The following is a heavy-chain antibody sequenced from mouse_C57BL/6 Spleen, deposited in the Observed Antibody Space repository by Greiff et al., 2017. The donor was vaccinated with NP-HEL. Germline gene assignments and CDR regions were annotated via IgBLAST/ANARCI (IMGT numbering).Heavy chain of an antibody. CDR3: ARGTIVTTPMYYFDY. Sequence: QVQLQQPGAELVMPGASVKLSCKASGYTFTSYWMHWVKQRPGQGLEWIGEIDPSDSYTNYNQKFKGKSTLTVDKSSSTAYMQLSSLTSEDSAVYYCARGTIVTTPMYYFDYWGQGTTLTVSS. J-gene: IGHJ2*01. CDR2: IDPSDSYT. V-gene: IGHV1-69*01. D-gene: IGHD2-5*01. CDR1: GYTFTSYW.